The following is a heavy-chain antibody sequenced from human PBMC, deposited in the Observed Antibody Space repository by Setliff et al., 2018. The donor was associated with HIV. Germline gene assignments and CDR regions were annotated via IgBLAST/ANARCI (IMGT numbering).Heavy chain of an antibody. Sequence: PGGSLRLSCVASGFTFSRYWMSWVRQAPGKGLEFVANIKEDGSVTNYVDSVKGRFTISRDNAKNLVFLQMSSLRAEDTAAYYCARDPGSSSFDYWGQGTLVTVSS. CDR2: IKEDGSVT. CDR1: GFTFSRYW. V-gene: IGHV3-7*03. D-gene: IGHD6-19*01. CDR3: ARDPGSSSFDY. J-gene: IGHJ4*02.